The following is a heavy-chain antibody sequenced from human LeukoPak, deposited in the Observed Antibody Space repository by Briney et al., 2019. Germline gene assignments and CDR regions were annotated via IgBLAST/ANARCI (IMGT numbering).Heavy chain of an antibody. D-gene: IGHD3-22*01. CDR1: GFIFSSYA. V-gene: IGHV3-30-3*01. Sequence: PGGSLRLFCAVSGFIFSSYAMHWVRQAPGKGLVWVAVISYDGSNKYYADSVKGRFTISRDNYKNTLYLQMNSLRAEDTAVYYCARAVVVTNFVCWGQGTLVSVSS. CDR3: ARAVVVTNFVC. J-gene: IGHJ4*02. CDR2: ISYDGSNK.